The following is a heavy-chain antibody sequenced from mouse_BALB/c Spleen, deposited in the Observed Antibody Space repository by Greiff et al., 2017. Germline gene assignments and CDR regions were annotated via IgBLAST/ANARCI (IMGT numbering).Heavy chain of an antibody. V-gene: IGHV5-9-4*01. Sequence: EVQLVESGGGLVKPGGSLKLSCAASGFTFSSYAMSWVRQSPEKRLEWVAEISSGGSYTYYPDTVTGRFTISRDNAKNTLYLEMSSLRSEDTAMYYCARKEYGNYVGFAYWGQGTLVTVSA. J-gene: IGHJ3*01. CDR1: GFTFSSYA. CDR3: ARKEYGNYVGFAY. CDR2: ISSGGSYT. D-gene: IGHD2-10*02.